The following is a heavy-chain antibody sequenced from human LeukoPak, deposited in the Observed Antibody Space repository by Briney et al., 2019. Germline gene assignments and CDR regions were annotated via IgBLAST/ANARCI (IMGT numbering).Heavy chain of an antibody. V-gene: IGHV4-39*01. CDR2: IYYSGST. D-gene: IGHD6-13*01. J-gene: IGHJ4*02. Sequence: SETLSLTCTVSGGSISSSSYYWGWIRQPPGKGLEWIGSIYYSGSTYYNPSLKSRVTISVDTSKNQFSLKLSSVTAADTAVYYCARQLSSWTSILIAYWGQGTLVTVSS. CDR3: ARQLSSWTSILIAY. CDR1: GGSISSSSYY.